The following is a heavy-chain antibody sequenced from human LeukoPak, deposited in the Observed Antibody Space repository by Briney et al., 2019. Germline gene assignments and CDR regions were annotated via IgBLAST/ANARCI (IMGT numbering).Heavy chain of an antibody. CDR1: GFTFSSYA. CDR3: AKDQGIAAAGTAGMDV. D-gene: IGHD6-13*01. V-gene: IGHV3-23*01. CDR2: ISGSGGST. J-gene: IGHJ6*02. Sequence: QPGGSLRLSCAASGFTFSSYAMSWVRQAPGKGLEWVSAISGSGGSTYYADSVKGRFTISRDNSKNTLYLQMNSLRAEDTAVYYCAKDQGIAAAGTAGMDVWGQETTVTVSS.